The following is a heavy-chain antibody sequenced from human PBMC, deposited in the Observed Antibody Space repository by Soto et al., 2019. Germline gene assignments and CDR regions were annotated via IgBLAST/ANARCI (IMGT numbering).Heavy chain of an antibody. CDR1: GGSISSSSYY. CDR2: IYYSGST. V-gene: IGHV4-39*01. CDR3: AKRSGNYYGSGSFYGMDV. Sequence: SETLSLTCTVSGGSISSSSYYWGWIRQPPGKGLEWIGSIYYSGSTYYNPSLKSRVTISVDTSKNQFSLKLSSVTAADTAVYYCAKRSGNYYGSGSFYGMDVWGQGTTVTVSS. J-gene: IGHJ6*02. D-gene: IGHD3-10*01.